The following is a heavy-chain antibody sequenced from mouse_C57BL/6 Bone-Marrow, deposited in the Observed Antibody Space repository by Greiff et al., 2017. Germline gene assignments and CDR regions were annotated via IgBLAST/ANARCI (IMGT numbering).Heavy chain of an antibody. J-gene: IGHJ1*03. CDR3: ARPYYDDYWYFDV. D-gene: IGHD2-4*01. Sequence: VQLQQSGAELVKPGASVKLSCKASGYTFTSYWITWVKQRPGQGLEWIGDIYPGSGSTNYNETFKSKATMTVDTSSSTAYMQLSSLTSEDSAVYYCARPYYDDYWYFDVWGRGTTVTVSS. CDR1: GYTFTSYW. CDR2: IYPGSGST. V-gene: IGHV1-55*01.